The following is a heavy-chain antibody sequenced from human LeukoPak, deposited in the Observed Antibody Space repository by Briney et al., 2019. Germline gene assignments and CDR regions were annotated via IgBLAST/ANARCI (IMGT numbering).Heavy chain of an antibody. Sequence: GGSLRLSCAASGFTFSDYSMNWVRQAPGKGLEWISYVGGLYSNIYYADSVKGRFTISRDNAESSVYLQMNSPRAEDTAVYYCVRDHLWAFDFWGQGTMVTVSS. J-gene: IGHJ3*01. CDR2: VGGLYSNI. CDR1: GFTFSDYS. CDR3: VRDHLWAFDF. V-gene: IGHV3-48*01.